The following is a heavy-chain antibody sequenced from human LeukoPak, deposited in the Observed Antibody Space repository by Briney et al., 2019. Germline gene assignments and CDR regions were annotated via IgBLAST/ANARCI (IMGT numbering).Heavy chain of an antibody. V-gene: IGHV3-23*01. D-gene: IGHD1-7*01. Sequence: GGSLRLSYAASGFTFSSYAMSWVRQAPGKGLEWVSAISGSGGSTYYADSVKGRFTISRDNSKNTLYLQMNSLRAEDTAVYYCAKDRWNYVSYFDYWGQGTLVTVSS. CDR2: ISGSGGST. J-gene: IGHJ4*02. CDR3: AKDRWNYVSYFDY. CDR1: GFTFSSYA.